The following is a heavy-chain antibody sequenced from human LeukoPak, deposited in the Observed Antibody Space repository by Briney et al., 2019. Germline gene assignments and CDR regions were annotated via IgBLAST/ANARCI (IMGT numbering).Heavy chain of an antibody. Sequence: GGSLRLSCAASGFTFSSYAMSWVRQAPGKGLEWVSGLTGSGGNTYYADSVKGRFTISRDNSKNTLSLQMNSLRAEDAAVYFCARNSGYSWQYFFDSWGQGTLVTVSS. J-gene: IGHJ4*02. CDR3: ARNSGYSWQYFFDS. D-gene: IGHD6-25*01. CDR1: GFTFSSYA. V-gene: IGHV3-23*01. CDR2: LTGSGGNT.